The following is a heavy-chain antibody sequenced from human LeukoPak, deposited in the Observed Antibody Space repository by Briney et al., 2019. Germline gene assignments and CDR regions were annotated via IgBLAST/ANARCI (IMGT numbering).Heavy chain of an antibody. Sequence: SETLSLTCTVSGGSISSRNYYWGWIRQPPGEGLEWIGKISDSGNTYYSPSLRSRVTISIDTSKNQFSLKLSSVTATDTAVYYCAGGEKVLNYFDYGGQGTMVTVSS. CDR1: GGSISSRNYY. D-gene: IGHD3-16*01. V-gene: IGHV4-39*01. CDR3: AGGEKVLNYFDY. J-gene: IGHJ4*02. CDR2: ISDSGNT.